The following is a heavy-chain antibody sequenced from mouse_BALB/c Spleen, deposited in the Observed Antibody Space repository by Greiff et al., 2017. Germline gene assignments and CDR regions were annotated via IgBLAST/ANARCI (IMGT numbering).Heavy chain of an antibody. Sequence: VQVVESGPGLVAPSQSLSITCTVSGFSLTSYGVHWVRQPPGKGLEWLGVIWAGGSTNYNSALMSRLSISKDNSKSQVFLKMNSLQTDDTAMYYCARETYGNYGFAYWGQGTLVTVSA. CDR1: GFSLTSYG. D-gene: IGHD2-10*02. V-gene: IGHV2-9*02. J-gene: IGHJ3*01. CDR3: ARETYGNYGFAY. CDR2: IWAGGST.